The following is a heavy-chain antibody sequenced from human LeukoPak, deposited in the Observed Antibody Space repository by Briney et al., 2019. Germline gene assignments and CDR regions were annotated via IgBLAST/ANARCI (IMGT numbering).Heavy chain of an antibody. CDR2: ISGSGGGT. J-gene: IGHJ4*02. CDR1: GFTFNNFA. Sequence: GGSLRLSYAASGFTFNNFAMTWVRQAPGKGLEWLSTISGSGGGTFYADSVKGRFTISRDNSKNMLYLQMNSLRAEDTAVYYCARRLLTGYYEFWGQGTLVTVSS. CDR3: ARRLLTGYYEF. V-gene: IGHV3-23*01. D-gene: IGHD3-9*01.